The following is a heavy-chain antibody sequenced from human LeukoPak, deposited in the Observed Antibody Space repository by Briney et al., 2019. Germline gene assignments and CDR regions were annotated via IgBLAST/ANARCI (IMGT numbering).Heavy chain of an antibody. CDR1: GGSFSGYY. Sequence: SETLSLTCAVYGGSFSGYYWSWIRQPPGKGLEWIGEINHSGSTNYNPSLKSRVTISVDTSKNQFSLKLSSVTAVDTAVYYCARRCSSTSCLDYWGQGTLVTASS. CDR3: ARRCSSTSCLDY. V-gene: IGHV4-34*01. CDR2: INHSGST. J-gene: IGHJ4*02. D-gene: IGHD2-2*01.